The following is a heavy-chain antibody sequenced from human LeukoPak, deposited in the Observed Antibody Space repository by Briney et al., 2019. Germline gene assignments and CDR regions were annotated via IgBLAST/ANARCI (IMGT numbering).Heavy chain of an antibody. D-gene: IGHD6-13*01. CDR1: GGSISSGGYY. V-gene: IGHV4-31*03. Sequence: PSETLSLTRTLSGGSISSGGYYCRSLRQHPGEGLEWNVYIYYSGSTYYNPSPKSRITIPVDTSKNQFALKLSPVTAAATAVYYCARVACSSSWYWFDPWGQGTLVTVSS. CDR3: ARVACSSSWYWFDP. J-gene: IGHJ5*02. CDR2: IYYSGST.